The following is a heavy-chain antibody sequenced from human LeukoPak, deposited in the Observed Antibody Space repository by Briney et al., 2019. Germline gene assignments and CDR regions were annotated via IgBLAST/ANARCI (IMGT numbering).Heavy chain of an antibody. CDR3: ARGVEPLAANTLAY. CDR2: LYSDGNT. V-gene: IGHV3-53*01. Sequence: GGSLRLSCAASGFTVITNDMTWVRQAPGKGLEWVSVLYSDGNTKYADSVQGRFTISRDNSKKTLYLEMNSLSPDDTAVYYCARGVEPLAANTLAYWGQGTLVTVSS. J-gene: IGHJ4*02. CDR1: GFTVITND. D-gene: IGHD1-14*01.